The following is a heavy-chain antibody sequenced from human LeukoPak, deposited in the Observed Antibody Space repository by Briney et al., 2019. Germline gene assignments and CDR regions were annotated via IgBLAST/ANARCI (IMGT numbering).Heavy chain of an antibody. J-gene: IGHJ6*03. D-gene: IGHD5-12*01. V-gene: IGHV3-21*01. CDR1: GFTVSSNY. CDR2: ISSSSSYI. CDR3: ARLEATMGYYYYYMDV. Sequence: GGSLRLSCAASGFTVSSNYMTWVRQAPGKGLEWVSSISSSSSYIYYADSVKGRFTISRDNAKNSLYLQMNSLRAEDTAVYYCARLEATMGYYYYYMDVWGKGTTVTVSS.